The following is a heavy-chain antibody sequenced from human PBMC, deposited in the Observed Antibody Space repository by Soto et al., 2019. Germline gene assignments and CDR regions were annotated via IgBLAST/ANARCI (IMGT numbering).Heavy chain of an antibody. D-gene: IGHD3-10*01. CDR2: IYWHDDK. CDR1: GFSLSTSGVG. J-gene: IGHJ5*02. CDR3: AHTYYGSGSYSGIAWFDP. Sequence: QITLKESGPTLVKPTQTLTLTCTFSGFSLSTSGVGVGWIRQPPGKALEWLALIYWHDDKRYSPSLKSRLTITKDASKNQVVLTMTNMDPVDTANYSCAHTYYGSGSYSGIAWFDPWGQGTLVTVSS. V-gene: IGHV2-5*01.